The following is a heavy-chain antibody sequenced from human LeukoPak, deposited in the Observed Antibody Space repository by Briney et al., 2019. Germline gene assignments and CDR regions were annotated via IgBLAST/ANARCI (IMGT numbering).Heavy chain of an antibody. CDR1: GGSFSDYF. D-gene: IGHD2-21*01. V-gene: IGHV4-34*01. J-gene: IGHJ6*03. CDR2: IDHSGGT. Sequence: SETLSLTCAVFGGSFSDYFWSWIRQPPGKGLEWIGEIDHSGGTNYNPSLKSRVTMSVDTSKNQFSLKLTSVTAADAAVYYCARMRGGAIGYSNYMDVWGKGTTVIVSS. CDR3: ARMRGGAIGYSNYMDV.